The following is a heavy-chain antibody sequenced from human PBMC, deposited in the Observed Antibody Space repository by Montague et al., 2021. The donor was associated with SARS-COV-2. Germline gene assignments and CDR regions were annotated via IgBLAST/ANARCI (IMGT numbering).Heavy chain of an antibody. V-gene: IGHV4-39*01. Sequence: SETLSLTCTVSGVSVRSRGSYWPSFHLPPPNKLVLLGSLHYIGNTYYNPSLESRVTISVDTSENQFSLKLRSVIAADTAVHYCARLLPDGTVVATDIPFDAWGQGTLVTVSS. CDR2: LHYIGNT. CDR3: ARLLPDGTVVATDIPFDA. D-gene: IGHD2-21*02. CDR1: GVSVRSRGSY. J-gene: IGHJ4*02.